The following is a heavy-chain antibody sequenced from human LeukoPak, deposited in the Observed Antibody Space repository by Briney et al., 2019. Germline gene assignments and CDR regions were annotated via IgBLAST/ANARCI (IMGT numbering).Heavy chain of an antibody. CDR2: IYHSGST. D-gene: IGHD4-17*01. V-gene: IGHV4-59*12. CDR1: GGSISSYY. Sequence: SETLSPTCTVSGGSISSYYWSWIRQPPGKGLEWIGYIYHSGSTYYNPSLKSRVTISVDRSKNQFSLKLSSVTAADTAVYYCARGPVTRGWYFDLWGRGTLVTVSS. CDR3: ARGPVTRGWYFDL. J-gene: IGHJ2*01.